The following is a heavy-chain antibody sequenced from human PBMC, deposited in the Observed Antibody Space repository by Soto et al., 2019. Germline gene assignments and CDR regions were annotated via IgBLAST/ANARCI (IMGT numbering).Heavy chain of an antibody. Sequence: QVQLQESGPGLVKPSQTLSLTCTVSGGSISSGGYYWSWIRQHPGKGLEWIGYIYYSGSTYYNPSLKSRVTISVDTSKNQFSLKLSSVTAADTAVYYCARGIYGSGSYYNNWFDPWGQGTLVTVSS. CDR1: GGSISSGGYY. J-gene: IGHJ5*02. CDR2: IYYSGST. V-gene: IGHV4-31*03. CDR3: ARGIYGSGSYYNNWFDP. D-gene: IGHD3-10*01.